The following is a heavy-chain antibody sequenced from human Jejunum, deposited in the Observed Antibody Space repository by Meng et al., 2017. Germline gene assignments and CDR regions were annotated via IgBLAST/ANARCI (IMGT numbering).Heavy chain of an antibody. V-gene: IGHV3-48*03. CDR2: ISRSGRTI. CDR3: VASSASFARSGSFDY. Sequence: GSLKISCAASGFTFSNYEMNWVRQAPGQGLEWLSYISRSGRTIYYAASVKGRFTISTDSAKNSLYLQMNSLRVEDTAVYYCVASSASFARSGSFDYWGQGTLVTVSS. D-gene: IGHD3-22*01. CDR1: GFTFSNYE. J-gene: IGHJ4*02.